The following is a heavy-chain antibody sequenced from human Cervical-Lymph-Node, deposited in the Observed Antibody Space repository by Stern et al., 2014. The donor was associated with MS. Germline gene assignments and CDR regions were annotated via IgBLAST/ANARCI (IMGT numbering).Heavy chain of an antibody. V-gene: IGHV3-30-3*01. D-gene: IGHD4-11*01. CDR1: GFTFSPYT. Sequence: VQLVESGGGVVQPGRSLRLSCAASGFTFSPYTMHWVRQAPGKGLEWVAVISYDGSNKYYADSVKGRFTISRDNSKNTLSLQMNSLRAEDTAVYYCARADSNYGYYGMDVWGQGTTVTVSS. J-gene: IGHJ6*02. CDR2: ISYDGSNK. CDR3: ARADSNYGYYGMDV.